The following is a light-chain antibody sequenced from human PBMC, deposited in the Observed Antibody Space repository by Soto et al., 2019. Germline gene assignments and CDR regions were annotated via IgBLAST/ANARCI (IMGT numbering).Light chain of an antibody. CDR3: QQYHNWPPLT. J-gene: IGKJ4*01. V-gene: IGKV3-15*01. CDR1: QSVSDY. CDR2: AAS. Sequence: TQSPASLSLSPGERATLSCRAGQSVSDYLAWYQQKPGQAPRLLIYAASTRATGIPARFSGSGSGTEFTLTISSLQSEDFAVYYCQQYHNWPPLTFGGGTKVDIK.